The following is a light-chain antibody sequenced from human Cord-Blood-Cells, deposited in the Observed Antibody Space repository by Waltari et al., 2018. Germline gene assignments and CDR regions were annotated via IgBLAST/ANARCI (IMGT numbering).Light chain of an antibody. Sequence: QSALTQPASVSGSPGQSITISCTGTSSDVGGYNYVSWYQQHPGKAPKLMIYDVSKRPSGVSNRFSDSKSGNTASLTISGLQAEDEADYYCSSYTSSSTWVFG. CDR3: SSYTSSSTWV. J-gene: IGLJ3*02. CDR1: SSDVGGYNY. CDR2: DVS. V-gene: IGLV2-14*01.